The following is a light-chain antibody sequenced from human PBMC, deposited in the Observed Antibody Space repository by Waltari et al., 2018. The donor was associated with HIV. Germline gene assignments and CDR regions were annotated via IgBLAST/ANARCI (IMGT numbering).Light chain of an antibody. J-gene: IGLJ2*01. Sequence: SYELTQPPSVSVSPGQTASITCSGDKLGDKYACWYQQKPGQSPVLVIYQDNKRPSGIPVRFTGASSGNTATLTISGTQAMDEADYYGQAWDSSTPVVFGGGTKLTVL. CDR3: QAWDSSTPVV. V-gene: IGLV3-1*01. CDR2: QDN. CDR1: KLGDKY.